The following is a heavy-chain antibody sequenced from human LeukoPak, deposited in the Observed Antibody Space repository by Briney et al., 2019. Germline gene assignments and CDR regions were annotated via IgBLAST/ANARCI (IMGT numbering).Heavy chain of an antibody. CDR1: GFTVSSNY. CDR3: SGDSSSSGWGY. J-gene: IGHJ4*02. V-gene: IGHV3-53*01. Sequence: GGSLRLSCAVSGFTVSSNYMSWVRQAPGKGLEWVSVIYSGGSTYYADSVKGRFTISRDNSKNTLYLQMNSLRAEDTAAYYCSGDSSSSGWGYWGQGTLVTVSS. CDR2: IYSGGST. D-gene: IGHD6-6*01.